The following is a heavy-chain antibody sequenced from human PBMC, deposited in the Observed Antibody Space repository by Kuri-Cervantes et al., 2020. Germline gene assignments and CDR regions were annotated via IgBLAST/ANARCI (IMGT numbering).Heavy chain of an antibody. CDR1: GFTFSSYE. D-gene: IGHD1-1*01. CDR2: ISSSGSTI. CDR3: ARVGYNWNEADAFDI. Sequence: GGSLRLSCAASGFTFSSYEMNWVRQAPGKGLEWVSYISSSGSTIYYADSVKGRFTISRDNAKNSLYLQMNSLRAEDTAVYYCARVGYNWNEADAFDIWGQGTMVTVSS. J-gene: IGHJ3*02. V-gene: IGHV3-48*03.